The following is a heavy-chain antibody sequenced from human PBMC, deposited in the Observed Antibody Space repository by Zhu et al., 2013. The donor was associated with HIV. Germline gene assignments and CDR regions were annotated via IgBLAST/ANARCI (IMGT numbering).Heavy chain of an antibody. J-gene: IGHJ3*02. V-gene: IGHV1-46*01. CDR3: ASSPGQSPYDYGAPDAFDI. Sequence: QVQLVQSGAEVKKPGASVKVSCKASGYTFTSYYMHWVRQAPGQGLEWMGIINPSGGSTSYAQKFQGRVTMTRDTSTSTVYMELSSLRSEDTAVYYCASSPGQSPYDYGAPDAFDIWGQGDNGHRLF. CDR2: INPSGGST. D-gene: IGHD4-17*01. CDR1: GYTFTSYY.